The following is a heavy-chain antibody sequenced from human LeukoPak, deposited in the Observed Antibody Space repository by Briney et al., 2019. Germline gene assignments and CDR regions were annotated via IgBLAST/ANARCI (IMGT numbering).Heavy chain of an antibody. D-gene: IGHD3-10*01. V-gene: IGHV1-2*02. CDR1: GYTFTGYD. J-gene: IGHJ6*02. CDR2: INPNIGGT. Sequence: ASVKVSCKASGYTFTGYDMHWGRQAPGQRREGMGWINPNIGGTNYAQKLHGRVTMTRDTATSPTYIDLSRLRSDDTDVHYCARDLLGLDITMVRGAPRYYYYYGMDVWGQGTTVTVSS. CDR3: ARDLLGLDITMVRGAPRYYYYYGMDV.